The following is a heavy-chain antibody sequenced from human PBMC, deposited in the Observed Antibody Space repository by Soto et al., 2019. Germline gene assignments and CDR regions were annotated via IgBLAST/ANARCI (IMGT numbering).Heavy chain of an antibody. CDR1: GFTFSTYS. V-gene: IGHV3-21*01. CDR2: ISGSGNYT. CDR3: AREGINNYNEYYFDS. J-gene: IGHJ4*02. D-gene: IGHD4-4*01. Sequence: GGSLRLSCAASGFTFSTYSMNWVRQAPGKGLEWVSSISGSGNYTHYADFLRGRFTVSRDNAKTSLYLQMNSLRAEDTAVYYCAREGINNYNEYYFDSWGQGTVVTVSS.